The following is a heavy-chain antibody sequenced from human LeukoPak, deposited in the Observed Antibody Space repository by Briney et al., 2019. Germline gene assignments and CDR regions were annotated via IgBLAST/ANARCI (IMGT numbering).Heavy chain of an antibody. V-gene: IGHV5-51*01. D-gene: IGHD1-26*01. CDR1: GYSFTSYC. Sequence: GESLKISCKVSGYSFTSYCIGGGRQMPGKGLEWMGIIYPGDSCPTYSPSFQGQVTISVDKSISTAYLQWSSLQASDTAMYYCGMSGDRVPLQDDVFDVWGQGTMVTVST. CDR2: IYPGDSCP. CDR3: GMSGDRVPLQDDVFDV. J-gene: IGHJ3*01.